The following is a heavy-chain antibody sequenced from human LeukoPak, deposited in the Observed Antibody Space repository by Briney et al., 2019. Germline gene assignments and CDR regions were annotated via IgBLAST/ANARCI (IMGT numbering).Heavy chain of an antibody. CDR3: ARAYYYDSSGEDAFDI. CDR2: ISAYNGNT. V-gene: IGHV1-18*01. Sequence: GASVKVSCKASGYTFTSYGISWVRQAPGQGLEWMGWISAYNGNTNYAQKLQGRVTMTTDTSISTAYMELSRLRSDDTAVYYCARAYYYDSSGEDAFDIWGQGTMVTASS. CDR1: GYTFTSYG. D-gene: IGHD3-22*01. J-gene: IGHJ3*02.